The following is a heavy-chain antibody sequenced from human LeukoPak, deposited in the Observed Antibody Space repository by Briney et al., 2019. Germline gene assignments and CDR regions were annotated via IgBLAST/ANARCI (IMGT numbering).Heavy chain of an antibody. Sequence: GSLRLSCAASGFTFSSYSMNWVRQPPGKGLEWIGSIYYSGSTYYNPSLKSRVTISVDTSKDQFSLKLSSVTAADTAVYYCARDDVVYYYDSSGTDAFDIWGQGTMVTVSS. CDR3: ARDDVVYYYDSSGTDAFDI. CDR1: GFTFSSYS. CDR2: IYYSGST. J-gene: IGHJ3*02. V-gene: IGHV4-39*07. D-gene: IGHD3-22*01.